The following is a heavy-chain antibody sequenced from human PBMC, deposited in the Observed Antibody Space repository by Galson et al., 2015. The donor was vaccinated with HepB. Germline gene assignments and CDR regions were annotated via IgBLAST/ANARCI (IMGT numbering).Heavy chain of an antibody. V-gene: IGHV3-30-3*01. J-gene: IGHJ4*02. CDR1: GFTFRSFA. CDR3: VRDAGDGYTLEYFDY. CDR2: ISFDGINK. Sequence: SLRLSCAASGFTFRSFAMHWVRQAPGKGLEWVTLISFDGINKYYADSVKGRFTISRDSSKNMLYLQMNSLTAEDTAVYYCVRDAGDGYTLEYFDYWGQGTLVTVSS. D-gene: IGHD5-24*01.